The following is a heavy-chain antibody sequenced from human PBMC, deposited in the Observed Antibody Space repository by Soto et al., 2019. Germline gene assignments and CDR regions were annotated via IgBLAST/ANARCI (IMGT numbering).Heavy chain of an antibody. V-gene: IGHV3-30*18. CDR3: AKDIHSGRNHLGAEY. Sequence: QVQVVESGGGVVQPGRSLRLSCAASGFVFSNYGMHWVRQAPGKGLEWVAVISNDGNDEYYIDSVKGRFTISRDNSKNTLYLQMNTLNTEDTALYYFAKDIHSGRNHLGAEYWGQGTLVTVSS. CDR1: GFVFSNYG. CDR2: ISNDGNDE. J-gene: IGHJ1*01. D-gene: IGHD1-26*01.